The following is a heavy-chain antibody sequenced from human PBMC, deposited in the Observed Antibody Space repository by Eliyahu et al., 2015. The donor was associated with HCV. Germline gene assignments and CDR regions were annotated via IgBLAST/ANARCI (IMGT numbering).Heavy chain of an antibody. CDR2: ISYDGSNK. Sequence: QVQLVESGGGVVQPGRSLRLSCAASGFTFSSYGXHWVRQAPGKGLEWVAVISYDGSNKYYADSVKGRFTISRDNSKNTLYLQMNSLRAEDTAVYYCAKDIMGTSCYFCGYGMDVWGQGTTVTVSS. J-gene: IGHJ6*02. CDR1: GFTFSSYG. D-gene: IGHD2-2*01. V-gene: IGHV3-30*18. CDR3: AKDIMGTSCYFCGYGMDV.